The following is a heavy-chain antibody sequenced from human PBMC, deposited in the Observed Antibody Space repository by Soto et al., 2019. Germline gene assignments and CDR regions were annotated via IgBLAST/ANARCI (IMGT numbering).Heavy chain of an antibody. V-gene: IGHV3-74*01. Sequence: EVQLAESGGGFFQPGESLRLSFAASGFYFSGYWMHWVRQGPGKGLEWVARINTDGSDTLYADSVTGRFTISRDNFTTILFLQISSLRAEDTGVYYCVRAAARGDTWGQGTLVTISS. CDR2: INTDGSDT. J-gene: IGHJ5*02. D-gene: IGHD3-10*01. CDR1: GFYFSGYW. CDR3: VRAAARGDT.